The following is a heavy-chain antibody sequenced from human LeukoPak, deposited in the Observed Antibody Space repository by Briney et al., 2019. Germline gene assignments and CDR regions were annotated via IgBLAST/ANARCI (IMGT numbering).Heavy chain of an antibody. Sequence: PGGSLRLLCAASGFTFSSYEMNWVRQAPGKGLEWVSYIGGPGSNVYYADSVKGRFTVSRDNAMNSLYLQMNSLRAEDTAVYYCAREERDTARLPYYYHWGQGTLVTVSS. CDR3: AREERDTARLPYYYH. D-gene: IGHD5-18*01. CDR1: GFTFSSYE. J-gene: IGHJ4*02. V-gene: IGHV3-48*03. CDR2: IGGPGSNV.